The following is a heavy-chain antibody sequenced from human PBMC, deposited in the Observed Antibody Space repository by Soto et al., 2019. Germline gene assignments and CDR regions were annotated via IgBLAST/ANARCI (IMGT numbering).Heavy chain of an antibody. CDR2: ISGSGGST. V-gene: IGHV3-23*01. CDR3: AKGPGYSSGWSEPEYFQH. J-gene: IGHJ1*01. CDR1: GCTFSSYA. D-gene: IGHD6-19*01. Sequence: GGSLRLSWAASGCTFSSYAISWVSQAQGKGLVWVSAISGSGGSTYYADSVKGRFTISRDNSKNTLYLQMNSLRAEDTAVYYCAKGPGYSSGWSEPEYFQHWGQGTLVTVSS.